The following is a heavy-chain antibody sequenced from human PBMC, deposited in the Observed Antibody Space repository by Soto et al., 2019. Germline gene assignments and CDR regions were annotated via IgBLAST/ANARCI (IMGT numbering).Heavy chain of an antibody. CDR2: IYYSGST. J-gene: IGHJ6*02. V-gene: IGHV4-59*01. D-gene: IGHD6-19*01. CDR3: ARDSEYSSGWYSYYYYGMDV. Sequence: SETLSLTCTVSGGSISSYYWSWIRQPPGKGLEWIGYIYYSGSTNYNPSLKSRVTISVDTSKNQFSLKLSSVTAADTAVYYCARDSEYSSGWYSYYYYGMDVWGQGTTVTVS. CDR1: GGSISSYY.